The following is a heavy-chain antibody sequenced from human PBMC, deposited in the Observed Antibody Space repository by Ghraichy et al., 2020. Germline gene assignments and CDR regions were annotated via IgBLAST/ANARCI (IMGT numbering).Heavy chain of an antibody. Sequence: SVKVSCKASGGTFSSYAISWVRQAPGQGLEWMGGIIPIFGTANYAQKFQGRVTITADESTSTAYMELSSLRSEDTAVYYCARDNGVVVPAAIGNLGNYYGMDVWGQGTTVTVSS. CDR3: ARDNGVVVPAAIGNLGNYYGMDV. J-gene: IGHJ6*02. D-gene: IGHD2-2*02. V-gene: IGHV1-69*13. CDR2: IIPIFGTA. CDR1: GGTFSSYA.